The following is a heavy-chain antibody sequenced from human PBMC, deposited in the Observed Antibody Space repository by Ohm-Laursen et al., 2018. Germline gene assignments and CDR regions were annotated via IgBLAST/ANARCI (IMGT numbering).Heavy chain of an antibody. CDR2: VSQIGTP. CDR1: DASIDSAK. V-gene: IGHV4-4*07. CDR3: ARDNSNYGWFDP. Sequence: SGTLSLTCAVSDASIDSAKWSWVRQSAGKQLEWIGRVSQIGTPSYNPSFGSRVIISVESSKNRVSLVLGAVTAADTAVYFCARDNSNYGWFDPWGQGTLVTVSS. J-gene: IGHJ5*02. D-gene: IGHD4-11*01.